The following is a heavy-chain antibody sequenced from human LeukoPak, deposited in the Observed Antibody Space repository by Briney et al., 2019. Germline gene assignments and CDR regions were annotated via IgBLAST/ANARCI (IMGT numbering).Heavy chain of an antibody. CDR2: ISSSSSTI. V-gene: IGHV3-48*01. CDR1: GFTFSSYS. Sequence: GGSLRLSCAASGFTFSSYSTNWVRQAPGKGLEWVSYISSSSSTIYYADSVKGRFTISRDNAKNSMYLQMNSLRAEDTAVYYCARAHPGGSSMDKYYYYMDVWGKGTTVTISS. D-gene: IGHD6-13*01. CDR3: ARAHPGGSSMDKYYYYMDV. J-gene: IGHJ6*03.